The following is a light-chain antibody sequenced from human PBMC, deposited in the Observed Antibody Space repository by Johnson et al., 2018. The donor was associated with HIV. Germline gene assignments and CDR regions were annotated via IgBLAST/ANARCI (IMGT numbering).Light chain of an antibody. J-gene: IGLJ1*01. V-gene: IGLV1-51*02. CDR3: AIWSGSLN. Sequence: QSVLTQPPSVSAAPGQKVTISCSGSSSNIGNNYVSWYQQLPGTAPKLLIYRNNQRPSGVPARFSGAKSGTSATLAITGLQTGDEGDYNCAIWSGSLNIGTGTKVTVL. CDR1: SSNIGNNY. CDR2: RNN.